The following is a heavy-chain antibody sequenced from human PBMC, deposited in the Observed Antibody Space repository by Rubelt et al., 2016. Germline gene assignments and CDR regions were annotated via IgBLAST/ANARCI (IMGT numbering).Heavy chain of an antibody. CDR1: GYTFTSYY. J-gene: IGHJ4*02. D-gene: IGHD3-22*01. Sequence: QVQLVQSGAEVKKPGASVKVSCKASGYTFTSYYMHWVRQAPGQGLEWMGIINPSGGSTSYAQKFQGRVTMTRDTSTSTVYMGLCSLGCGDPAVYYGAREEVVVIHRTYYFDYWGQGTLVTVSS. V-gene: IGHV1-46*01. CDR3: AREEVVVIHRTYYFDY. CDR2: INPSGGST.